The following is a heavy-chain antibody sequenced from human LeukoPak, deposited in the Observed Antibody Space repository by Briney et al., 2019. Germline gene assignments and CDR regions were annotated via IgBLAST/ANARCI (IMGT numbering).Heavy chain of an antibody. CDR2: ISSSGSTI. J-gene: IGHJ6*03. D-gene: IGHD2-2*01. CDR1: GFTFSSYG. Sequence: GGSLRLSCAASGFTFSSYGMHWVRQAPGKGLEWVSYISSSGSTIYYADSVKGRFTISRDNAKNSLYLQMNSLRAEDTAVYYCARYQLLSTYYYYYMDVWGKGTTVTISS. V-gene: IGHV3-48*04. CDR3: ARYQLLSTYYYYYMDV.